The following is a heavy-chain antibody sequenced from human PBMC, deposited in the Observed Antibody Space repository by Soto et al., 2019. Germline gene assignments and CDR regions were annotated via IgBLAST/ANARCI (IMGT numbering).Heavy chain of an antibody. V-gene: IGHV1-18*04. CDR1: GYTFTSYG. CDR2: ISAYNGNT. Sequence: AAVKVSCKASGYTFTSYGISWVRQAPGQGLEWMGWISAYNGNTNYAQKLQGRVTMTTDTSTSTAYMELRSLRSDDTVVYYCARASSSSWSFDYWGQGTLVTVSS. D-gene: IGHD6-13*01. J-gene: IGHJ4*02. CDR3: ARASSSSWSFDY.